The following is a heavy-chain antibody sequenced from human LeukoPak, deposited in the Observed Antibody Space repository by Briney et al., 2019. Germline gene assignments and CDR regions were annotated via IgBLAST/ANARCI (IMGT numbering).Heavy chain of an antibody. CDR3: AKLLRLTTGIDY. CDR1: GFTFSSYA. J-gene: IGHJ4*02. D-gene: IGHD4-17*01. CDR2: ISGSGGST. V-gene: IGHV3-23*01. Sequence: GRSLRLSCAASGFTFSSYAMSWVRQAPGKGLEWVSAISGSGGSTYYADSVKGRFTISRDNSKNTLYLQMNSLRAEDTAVYYCAKLLRLTTGIDYWGQGTLVTVSS.